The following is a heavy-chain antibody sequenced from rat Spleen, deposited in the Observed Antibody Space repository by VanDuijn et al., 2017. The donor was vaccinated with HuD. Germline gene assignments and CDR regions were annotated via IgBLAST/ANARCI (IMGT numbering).Heavy chain of an antibody. CDR1: GFTFSSFA. CDR3: ANLRYGDYFEY. J-gene: IGHJ2*01. V-gene: IGHV5-17*01. D-gene: IGHD4-1*01. Sequence: EVHLVESGGGLVQPGRSLKLSCAASGFTFSSFAMAWVRQAPKKGLEWVASITSGGTNTYYLDSVKGRFTISRDNAKSTLYLQMDSLKSEDTATYYCANLRYGDYFEYWGQGVMVTVSS. CDR2: ITSGGTNT.